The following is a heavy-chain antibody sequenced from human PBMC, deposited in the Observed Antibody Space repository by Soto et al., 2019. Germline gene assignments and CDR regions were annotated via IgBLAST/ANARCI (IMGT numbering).Heavy chain of an antibody. CDR2: ISWHRGII. J-gene: IGHJ4*02. V-gene: IGHV3-9*01. Sequence: EVQLVESGGGLVQPGRSLRLSCVASGFTFDDYAFHWVRQAPGKGLEWVSGISWHRGIIGYADSVQGRVTISRDNAKNSLYLQMNSLRGEDTAFYYCTRSIGPSFYSSVHYFGQGTLVTVSS. D-gene: IGHD2-15*01. CDR1: GFTFDDYA. CDR3: TRSIGPSFYSSVHY.